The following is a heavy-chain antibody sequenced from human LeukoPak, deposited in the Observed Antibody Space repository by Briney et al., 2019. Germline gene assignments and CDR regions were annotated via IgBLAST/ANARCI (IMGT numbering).Heavy chain of an antibody. CDR1: GFTFSSYA. D-gene: IGHD3-22*01. J-gene: IGHJ3*02. CDR2: IYSGGST. Sequence: PGGSLRLSCAASGFTFSSYAMSWVRQAPGKGLEWVSVIYSGGSTYYADSVKGRFTISRDNSKNTLYLQMNSLRAEDTAVYYCARADSSGYYLNSDAFDIWGQGTMVTVSS. V-gene: IGHV3-53*01. CDR3: ARADSSGYYLNSDAFDI.